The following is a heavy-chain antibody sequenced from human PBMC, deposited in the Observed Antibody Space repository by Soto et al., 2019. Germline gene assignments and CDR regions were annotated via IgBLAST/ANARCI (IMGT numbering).Heavy chain of an antibody. CDR3: ARGPPGIAAAGTIWFDP. D-gene: IGHD6-13*01. J-gene: IGHJ5*02. V-gene: IGHV3-33*01. CDR1: GFTFSNYG. Sequence: PGGSLRLSCAASGFTFSNYGMHWVRQAPGKGLEWVAVIWYDGSTKYYADSVKGRFTVSRDNSKNTLDLQMNSLRVEDTAGYYCARGPPGIAAAGTIWFDPWGQGTLVTVSS. CDR2: IWYDGSTK.